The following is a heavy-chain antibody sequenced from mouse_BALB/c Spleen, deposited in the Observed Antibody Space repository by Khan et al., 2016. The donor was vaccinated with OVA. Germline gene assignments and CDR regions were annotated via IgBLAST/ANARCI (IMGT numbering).Heavy chain of an antibody. CDR2: IDPENGDT. J-gene: IGHJ3*01. CDR1: GFNIKDYY. V-gene: IGHV14-1*02. CDR3: ARDGYSPWFAY. D-gene: IGHD2-3*01. Sequence: VQLQQSGAELVRPGALVKLSCKASGFNIKDYYMHWVKQRPEQGLVWIGRIDPENGDTIYDPKFQGKASITSDTSSKTAYLQLSSLTSEDTAVYYCARDGYSPWFAYWGQGTLVTVSA.